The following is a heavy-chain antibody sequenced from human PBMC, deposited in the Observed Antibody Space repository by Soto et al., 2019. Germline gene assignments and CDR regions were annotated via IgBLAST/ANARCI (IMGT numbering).Heavy chain of an antibody. CDR2: IIPVFGRP. V-gene: IGHV1-69*13. CDR3: AREGSGYNL. Sequence: SVKVSCKASGGSFSSFGISWLRQAPGQGLEWMGGIIPVFGRPNYAQRFRGRLTITADESTNTVYLELIDLRSEDTAVYYCAREGSGYNLWGQGTQVTVSS. J-gene: IGHJ1*01. D-gene: IGHD5-12*01. CDR1: GGSFSSFG.